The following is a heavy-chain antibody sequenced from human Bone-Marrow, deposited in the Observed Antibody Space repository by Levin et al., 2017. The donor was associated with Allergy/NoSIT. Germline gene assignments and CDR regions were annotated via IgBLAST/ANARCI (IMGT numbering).Heavy chain of an antibody. CDR3: ARGVGVTGSTMDY. CDR2: ISAYNGNT. J-gene: IGHJ4*02. CDR1: GYIFTNYG. D-gene: IGHD1-7*01. V-gene: IGHV1-18*01. Sequence: PRASVKVSCKTSGYIFTNYGINWVRQAPGQGLEWMAWISAYNGNTKFAQKFQGRVTMTTDTPTSTAYMDLRSLRSDDTAVYYCARGVGVTGSTMDYWGQGSLITVSS.